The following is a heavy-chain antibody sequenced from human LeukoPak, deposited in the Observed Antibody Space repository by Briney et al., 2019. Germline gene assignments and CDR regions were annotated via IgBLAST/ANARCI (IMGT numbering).Heavy chain of an antibody. J-gene: IGHJ5*02. CDR1: GYTFTSYA. CDR2: IIPILGIA. CDR3: ARGVSYSNYGVVGSQLWFDP. V-gene: IGHV1-69*04. D-gene: IGHD4-11*01. Sequence: SVKVSCKTSGYTFTSYAISWVRQAPGQGLEWMGRIIPILGIAYYAQKFQGRVTITADKSTSTAYMELSSLRSEDTAVYYCARGVSYSNYGVVGSQLWFDPWGQGTLVTVSS.